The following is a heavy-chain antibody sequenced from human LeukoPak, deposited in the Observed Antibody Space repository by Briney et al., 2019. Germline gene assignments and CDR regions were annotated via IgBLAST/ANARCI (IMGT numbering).Heavy chain of an antibody. Sequence: GGALRLSCTASGFTFGDFAMSWVRQAPGKGLEWVSFIRSKAYGGTTEYAASVKGRFTISRDDSKSIAYLQMNSLKTEDTAVYYCTRDNAAAGSYWYFDLWGRGTLVTVSS. CDR3: TRDNAAAGSYWYFDL. J-gene: IGHJ2*01. CDR1: GFTFGDFA. V-gene: IGHV3-49*04. D-gene: IGHD6-13*01. CDR2: IRSKAYGGTT.